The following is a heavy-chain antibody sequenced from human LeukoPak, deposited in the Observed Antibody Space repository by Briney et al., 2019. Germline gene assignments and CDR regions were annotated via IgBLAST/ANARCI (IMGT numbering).Heavy chain of an antibody. Sequence: SETPSLTCTVSGGSISSSSYYWGWIRQPPGKGLEWIGSIYYSGSTYYNPSLKSRVTISVDTSKNQFSLKLSSVTAADTAVYYCARLSVYARLTYDYVWGSYGYYFDYWGQGTLVTVSS. CDR2: IYYSGST. D-gene: IGHD3-16*02. CDR3: ARLSVYARLTYDYVWGSYGYYFDY. J-gene: IGHJ4*02. V-gene: IGHV4-39*01. CDR1: GGSISSSSYY.